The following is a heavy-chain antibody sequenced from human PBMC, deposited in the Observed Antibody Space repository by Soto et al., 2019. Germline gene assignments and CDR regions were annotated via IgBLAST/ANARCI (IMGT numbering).Heavy chain of an antibody. CDR2: MYYTGKT. J-gene: IGHJ4*02. Sequence: QVQLQESGPGLVKPSQTLSLTCTVSGTTISSGDHYWSWIRQAPGKGLEWIGYMYYTGKTYYNTSLQSRVTLSVDTSKNQFSLKMTSVTAADTAMYFCARAYGRGDYFDFWGRGTLVSVSS. V-gene: IGHV4-30-4*01. CDR1: GTTISSGDHY. D-gene: IGHD1-26*01. CDR3: ARAYGRGDYFDF.